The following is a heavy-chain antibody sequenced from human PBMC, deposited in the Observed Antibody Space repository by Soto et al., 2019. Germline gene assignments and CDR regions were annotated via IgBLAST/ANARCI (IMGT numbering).Heavy chain of an antibody. CDR3: ARFQGVDTAMVSAFDI. CDR2: ISSSSSYI. V-gene: IGHV3-21*01. J-gene: IGHJ3*02. CDR1: GFTFSSYS. Sequence: PGGSLRLSCAASGFTFSSYSMNWVRQAPGKGLEWVSSISSSSSYIYYADSVKGRFTISRDNAKNSLYLQMNSLGAEDTAVYYCARFQGVDTAMVSAFDIWGQGTMVTVSS. D-gene: IGHD5-18*01.